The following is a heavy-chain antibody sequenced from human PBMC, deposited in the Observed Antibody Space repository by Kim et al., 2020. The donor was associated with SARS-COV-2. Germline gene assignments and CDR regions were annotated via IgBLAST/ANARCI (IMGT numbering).Heavy chain of an antibody. V-gene: IGHV3-21*01. D-gene: IGHD3-22*01. Sequence: ADSVKGRFTISRDNAKNSLYLQMNSLRAEDTAVYYCARAYYYDISGYFGYWGQGTLVTVSS. CDR3: ARAYYYDISGYFGY. J-gene: IGHJ4*02.